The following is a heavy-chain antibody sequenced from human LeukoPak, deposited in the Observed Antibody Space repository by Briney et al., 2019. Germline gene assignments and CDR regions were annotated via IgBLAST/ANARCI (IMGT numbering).Heavy chain of an antibody. CDR2: ISGSGGST. CDR3: ASSPDFWSGYPTPRGWFDP. J-gene: IGHJ5*02. Sequence: GGSLILSCAASAITFSSYAMSWVRQAPGKGLEWVSVISGSGGSTYYADSVKGRFTISRDNSKNTLYLQMNSLRAEDTAVYYCASSPDFWSGYPTPRGWFDPWGQGTLVTVSS. D-gene: IGHD3-3*01. CDR1: AITFSSYA. V-gene: IGHV3-23*01.